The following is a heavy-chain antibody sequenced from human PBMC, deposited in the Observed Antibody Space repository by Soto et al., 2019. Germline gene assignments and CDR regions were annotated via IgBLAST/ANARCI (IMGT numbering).Heavy chain of an antibody. CDR2: MYYSGST. CDR3: ARGTFGVVKD. CDR1: GGSISSYY. D-gene: IGHD3-3*01. V-gene: IGHV4-59*01. Sequence: QVQLQESGPGLVKPSETLSLTCTVSGGSISSYYWSRIRQSPGKGLEWIGYMYYSGSTNYNPSLKSRVTISIDTSRNQFSLKLSSVTAADTAVYYCARGTFGVVKDWGQGTLVTVSS. J-gene: IGHJ4*02.